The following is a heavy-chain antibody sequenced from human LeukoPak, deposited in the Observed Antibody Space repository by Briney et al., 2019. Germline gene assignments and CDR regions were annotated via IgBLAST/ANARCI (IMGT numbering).Heavy chain of an antibody. CDR3: ARDHPRYDAFDI. V-gene: IGHV4-59*01. Sequence: SETLSLTCAVYGGSFSGYYWSWVRQPPGKGLEWIGFVYYTGSTNYSPSLKSRVTISVDTSKNQFSLKLSSVTAADTAVYYCARDHPRYDAFDIWGQGTMVTVSS. CDR2: VYYTGST. D-gene: IGHD3-16*02. CDR1: GGSFSGYY. J-gene: IGHJ3*02.